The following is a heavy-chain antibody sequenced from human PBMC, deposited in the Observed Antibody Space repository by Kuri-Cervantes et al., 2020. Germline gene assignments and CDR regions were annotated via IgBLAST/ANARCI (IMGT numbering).Heavy chain of an antibody. CDR2: IKEDGNKI. Sequence: GESLKISCAASGFIFSSSWMGWVRQAPGKGLEWVANIKEDGNKIYYVDSVKGRFTISRDNAKNSLYLQMNSLRAEDTAVYYCARDTHSNYRRSYYYYMDVWGKGTTVTVSS. D-gene: IGHD4-11*01. CDR3: ARDTHSNYRRSYYYYMDV. V-gene: IGHV3-7*01. J-gene: IGHJ6*03. CDR1: GFIFSSSW.